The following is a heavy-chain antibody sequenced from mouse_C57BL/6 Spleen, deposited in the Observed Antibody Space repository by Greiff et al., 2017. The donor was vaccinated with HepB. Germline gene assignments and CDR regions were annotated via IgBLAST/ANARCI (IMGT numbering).Heavy chain of an antibody. V-gene: IGHV14-2*01. CDR3: APQYYGSSYAMDY. J-gene: IGHJ4*01. Sequence: EVQLQQSGAELVKPGASVKLSCTASGFNIKDYYMHWVKQRTEQGLEWIGRIDPEDGETKYAPKFQGKATMTADTSSNTAYLQLSSLTSEDTAVYYCAPQYYGSSYAMDYWGQGTSVTVSS. CDR1: GFNIKDYY. D-gene: IGHD1-1*01. CDR2: IDPEDGET.